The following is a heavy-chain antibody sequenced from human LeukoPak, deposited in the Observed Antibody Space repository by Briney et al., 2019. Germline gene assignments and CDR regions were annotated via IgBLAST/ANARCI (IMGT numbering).Heavy chain of an antibody. CDR1: GFTFSSYA. V-gene: IGHV3-30*04. CDR2: ISYDGSNK. Sequence: GGSLRLSCAASGFTFSSYAMHWVRQAPGKGLEWVAVISYDGSNKYYADSVKGRFTISRDNSKNTLYLQMNSLRAEDTAVYYCATAGIDSSGNLNYWGQGTLVTVSS. J-gene: IGHJ4*02. D-gene: IGHD6-19*01. CDR3: ATAGIDSSGNLNY.